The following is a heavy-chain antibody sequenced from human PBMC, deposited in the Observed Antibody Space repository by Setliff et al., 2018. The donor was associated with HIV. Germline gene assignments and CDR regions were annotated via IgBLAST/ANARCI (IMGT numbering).Heavy chain of an antibody. Sequence: SETLSLTCAVSGASINNSTYYWGWIRQPSGKGLEWIGDIHYSGNTHYNPSLKSRVTISVDTSNNQFSLKLSSVTAADTAVYYCVKVGPSYYYDSTGYSPDAFDIWGHGTKVTVSS. J-gene: IGHJ3*02. V-gene: IGHV4-39*07. CDR3: VKVGPSYYYDSTGYSPDAFDI. CDR2: IHYSGNT. D-gene: IGHD3-22*01. CDR1: GASINNSTYY.